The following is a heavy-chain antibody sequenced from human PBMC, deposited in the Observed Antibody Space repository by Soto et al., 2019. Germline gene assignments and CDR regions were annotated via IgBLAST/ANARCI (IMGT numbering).Heavy chain of an antibody. CDR3: ARSYYDSTGFAVDP. D-gene: IGHD3-22*01. V-gene: IGHV4-59*02. CDR1: GASVSHGY. Sequence: QMQLQASGPGLVKPSETLSLTCNVSGASVSHGYWSWIRQPPGKALEWIGFMYFGGSFNYNPSLTSRATRSVETSKNQCSMKLTSVTASDTAVYYCARSYYDSTGFAVDPWGQGTLVTVSS. CDR2: MYFGGSF. J-gene: IGHJ5*02.